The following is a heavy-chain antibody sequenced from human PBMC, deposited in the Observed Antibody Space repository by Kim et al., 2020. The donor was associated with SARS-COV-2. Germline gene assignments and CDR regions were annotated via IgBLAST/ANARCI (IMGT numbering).Heavy chain of an antibody. V-gene: IGHV1-8*01. CDR2: MNPNSGNT. CDR3: ARLPRYGSGSYTPGWFDP. J-gene: IGHJ5*02. D-gene: IGHD3-10*01. CDR1: GYTFTSYD. Sequence: ASVKVSCKASGYTFTSYDINWVRQATGQGLEWMGWMNPNSGNTGYAQKFQGRVTMTRNTSISTAYMELSSLRSEDTAVYYCARLPRYGSGSYTPGWFDPWGQGTLVTVSS.